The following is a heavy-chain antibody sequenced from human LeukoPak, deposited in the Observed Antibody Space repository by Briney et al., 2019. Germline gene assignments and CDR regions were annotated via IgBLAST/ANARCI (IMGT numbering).Heavy chain of an antibody. Sequence: PGGSLRLSCAASGFTFSSYAMHWVRQAPGKGLEWVAIIWYDGSNKFYADSVKGRFTISRDNFKNTLYLQMNSLRAEDTAMYYCARSYYTSSWWFFDYWGQGTLVTVSS. V-gene: IGHV3-33*08. D-gene: IGHD3-22*01. CDR3: ARSYYTSSWWFFDY. CDR2: IWYDGSNK. CDR1: GFTFSSYA. J-gene: IGHJ4*02.